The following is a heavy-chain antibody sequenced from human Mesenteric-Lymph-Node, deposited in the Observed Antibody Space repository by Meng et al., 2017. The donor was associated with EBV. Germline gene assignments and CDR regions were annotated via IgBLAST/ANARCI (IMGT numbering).Heavy chain of an antibody. CDR1: GGSIRSSSYY. CDR2: IFHSGSS. V-gene: IGHV4-39*01. Sequence: RQLDESGPGLVKPSATLSLTCTVSGGSIRSSSYYWGWIRQPPGKGLEWIGSIFHSGSSYYNPSLKSRVTISVDTSKNQFSLKLSTVTAADTAVYYCARRGIAAAVGRFDPWGQGTLVTVSS. J-gene: IGHJ5*02. CDR3: ARRGIAAAVGRFDP. D-gene: IGHD6-13*01.